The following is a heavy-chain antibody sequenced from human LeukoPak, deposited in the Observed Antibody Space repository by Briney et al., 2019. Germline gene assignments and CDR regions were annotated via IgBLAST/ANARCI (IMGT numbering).Heavy chain of an antibody. Sequence: PSETLSLTCTVSGVSISSYYWSWIRQPPGKGLEWVGHIYYSGSTSYNPSLKSRVIILVDTSKNQFSLKLSSVTAADTAVYYCARHERDASLDHALDIWGQGTMVTVSS. D-gene: IGHD5-24*01. CDR1: GVSISSYY. CDR2: IYYSGST. CDR3: ARHERDASLDHALDI. J-gene: IGHJ3*02. V-gene: IGHV4-59*08.